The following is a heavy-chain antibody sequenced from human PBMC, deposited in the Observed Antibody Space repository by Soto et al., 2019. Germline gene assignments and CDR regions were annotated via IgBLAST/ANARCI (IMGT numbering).Heavy chain of an antibody. CDR1: GCSISSYY. CDR2: IYYSGST. CDR3: ARIRITMVRGPVYYYMDV. Sequence: SETLSLTCTVSGCSISSYYWSWIRQPPGKGLEWIGYIYYSGSTNYNPSLKSRVTISVDTSKNQFSLKLSSVTAADTAVYYCARIRITMVRGPVYYYMDVWGKGTTVTVSS. J-gene: IGHJ6*03. D-gene: IGHD3-10*01. V-gene: IGHV4-59*01.